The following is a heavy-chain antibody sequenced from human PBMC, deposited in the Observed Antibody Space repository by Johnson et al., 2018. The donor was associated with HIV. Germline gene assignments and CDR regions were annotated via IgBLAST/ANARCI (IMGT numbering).Heavy chain of an antibody. CDR1: GFTFSSYW. CDR3: ARESLTTSDAFDM. V-gene: IGHV3-7*01. CDR2: IKQDGSEK. D-gene: IGHD1-1*01. J-gene: IGHJ3*02. Sequence: VQLVESGGGLVQPGGSLRLSCAASGFTFSSYWMSWVRQAPGKGLEWVANIKQDGSEKYYADSVKGRFTISRDNSKNTLYLQMNSPTAEDTAVYYCARESLTTSDAFDMWGQGTMVTVSS.